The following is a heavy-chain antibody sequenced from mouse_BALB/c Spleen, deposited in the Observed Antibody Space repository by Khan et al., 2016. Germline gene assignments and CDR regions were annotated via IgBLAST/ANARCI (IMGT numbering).Heavy chain of an antibody. V-gene: IGHV2-9*02. Sequence: QVQLKESGPGLVAPSQSLSITCTVSGFSLTNSGVHWVRQPPRKGLDWLGVIWTGGSTDYNSALMSRLSITRDTTQNQVFLQLNSLQTDDTAMYYGAIDDQYFDAWFAAWGQGTLVTVSA. D-gene: IGHD2-10*02. J-gene: IGHJ3*01. CDR3: AIDDQYFDAWFAA. CDR1: GFSLTNSG. CDR2: IWTGGST.